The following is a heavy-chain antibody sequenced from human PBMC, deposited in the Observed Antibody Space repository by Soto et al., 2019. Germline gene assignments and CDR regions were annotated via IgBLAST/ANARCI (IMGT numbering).Heavy chain of an antibody. Sequence: QVQLVQSGAEVKKPGSSVKVSCKASGGTFSSYAISWVRQAPGQGLEWMGGIIPIFGTANYAQKFQGRVTITAEKSTSTAYMELSSLRSEDTAVYYCGVDYYGSGSYSYFDYWGQGTLVTVSS. J-gene: IGHJ4*02. CDR2: IIPIFGTA. CDR1: GGTFSSYA. V-gene: IGHV1-69*06. D-gene: IGHD3-10*01. CDR3: GVDYYGSGSYSYFDY.